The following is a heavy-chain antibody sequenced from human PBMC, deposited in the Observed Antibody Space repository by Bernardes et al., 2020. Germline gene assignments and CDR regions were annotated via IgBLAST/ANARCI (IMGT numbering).Heavy chain of an antibody. CDR2: IIPIFGTA. Sequence: SVKVSCKASGDTFSSYAIIWVRQAPGQGLEWMGGIIPIFGTANYAQKFQGGGTITADESTSTAYMELSSMRSEDTAVYYCFLHRAFGGVIVKGGFDYWGQGTLVTVSS. CDR1: GDTFSSYA. V-gene: IGHV1-69*13. CDR3: FLHRAFGGVIVKGGFDY. D-gene: IGHD3-16*02. J-gene: IGHJ4*02.